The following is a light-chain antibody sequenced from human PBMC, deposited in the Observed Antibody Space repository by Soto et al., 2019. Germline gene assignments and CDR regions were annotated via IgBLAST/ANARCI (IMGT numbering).Light chain of an antibody. J-gene: IGLJ2*01. CDR1: SSDVGGYNY. V-gene: IGLV2-14*01. CDR3: SSYTGSSINTVV. CDR2: EVS. Sequence: SALTQPASVSGSPGQSIAISCTGTSSDVGGYNYVSWYQQHPGKAPKLMIFEVSNRPSGVSNRFSGSKSGNTASLTISGLQAEDEADYYCSSYTGSSINTVVFGGGTKVTVL.